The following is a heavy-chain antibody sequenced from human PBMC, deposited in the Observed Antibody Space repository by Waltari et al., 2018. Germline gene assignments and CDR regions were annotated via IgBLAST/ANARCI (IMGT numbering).Heavy chain of an antibody. CDR1: GYNFISYS. Sequence: QVHLVQSGGEVKTPGASVKVSCKASGYNFISYSFTWVRQAPGQGLEWMGWSSANNGKTNYAQKFQGRLTMTTDTSTSTAYMELRSLTSDDTAVYYCVRDGSGASFTFDYWGQGTLVTVSS. J-gene: IGHJ4*02. CDR2: SSANNGKT. D-gene: IGHD2-8*02. V-gene: IGHV1-18*01. CDR3: VRDGSGASFTFDY.